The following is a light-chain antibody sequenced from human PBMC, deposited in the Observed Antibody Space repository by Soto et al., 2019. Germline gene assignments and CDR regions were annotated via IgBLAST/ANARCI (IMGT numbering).Light chain of an antibody. CDR2: DVT. Sequence: QSALTQPPSASGSPGQSVTISCTGTSSDVGGYNYVSWYQQHPGKAPKLMIYDVTNRPSGVSNRFSGSKSGNTASLTISGLQAEDEADYYCSSFTSSITYVFGTGTQLTVL. CDR3: SSFTSSITYV. V-gene: IGLV2-14*01. CDR1: SSDVGGYNY. J-gene: IGLJ1*01.